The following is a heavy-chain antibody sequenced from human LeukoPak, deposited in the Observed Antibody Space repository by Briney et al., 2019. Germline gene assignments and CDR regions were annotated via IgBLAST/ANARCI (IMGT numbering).Heavy chain of an antibody. CDR1: GYTFTGYY. V-gene: IGHV1-2*02. Sequence: ASVKVSCKASGYTFTGYYMHWVRQAPGQGLEWMGWINPNSGGTNYAQKFQGRVTMTRDTSISTAYMELSRLRSDDTAVYYCARDQYDSSGYPTGTGVWGKGTTVTVSS. CDR2: INPNSGGT. CDR3: ARDQYDSSGYPTGTGV. J-gene: IGHJ6*04. D-gene: IGHD3-22*01.